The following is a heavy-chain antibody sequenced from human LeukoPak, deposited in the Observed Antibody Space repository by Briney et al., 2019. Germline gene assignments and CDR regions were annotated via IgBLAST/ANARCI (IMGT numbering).Heavy chain of an antibody. CDR3: ARLTGPIAAVDY. CDR1: GGSISSSSYY. V-gene: IGHV4-39*01. D-gene: IGHD6-13*01. Sequence: SETLSLTCTVSGGSISSSSYYWGWIRQPPGKGLEWIGSIYYSGSTYYNPSLKSRVTISVDTSKNQFSLKLSSVTAADTAVYYCARLTGPIAAVDYWGQGTLVTVSS. J-gene: IGHJ4*02. CDR2: IYYSGST.